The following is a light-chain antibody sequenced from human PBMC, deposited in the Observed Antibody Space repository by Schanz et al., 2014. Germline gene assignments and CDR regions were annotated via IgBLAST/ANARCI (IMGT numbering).Light chain of an antibody. Sequence: QSVLTQPPSVSAAPGQKVTISCSGSSSNIGNNYVSWYQQLPGAAPKLLMYGNKNRPSGVPDRFSGSKSDTSASLAITGLQAEDEADYYCQSYDSSLSAPVFGTGTKLTVL. J-gene: IGLJ1*01. CDR2: GNK. CDR1: SSNIGNNY. V-gene: IGLV1-40*02. CDR3: QSYDSSLSAPV.